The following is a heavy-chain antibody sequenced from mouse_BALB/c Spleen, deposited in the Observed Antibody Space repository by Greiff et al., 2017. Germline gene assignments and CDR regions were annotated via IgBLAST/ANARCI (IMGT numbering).Heavy chain of an antibody. J-gene: IGHJ2*01. CDR3: ARRGYEYDDGGVDY. V-gene: IGHV1S29*02. CDR2: IYPYNGGT. D-gene: IGHD2-4*01. CDR1: GYTFTDYN. Sequence: SGPELVKPGASVKISCKASGYTFTDYNMHWVKQSHGKSLEWIGYIYPYNGGTGYNQKFKSKATLTVDNSSSTAYMELRSLTSEDSAVYYCARRGYEYDDGGVDYWGQGTTLTVSS.